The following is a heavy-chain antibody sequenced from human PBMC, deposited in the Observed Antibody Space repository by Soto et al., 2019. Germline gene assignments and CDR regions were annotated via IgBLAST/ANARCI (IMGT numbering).Heavy chain of an antibody. D-gene: IGHD3-10*01. CDR1: GFTFKNYD. J-gene: IGHJ4*02. V-gene: IGHV3-23*01. CDR3: AKDRQFRSYYESAGHYNN. CDR2: ISGSGAIT. Sequence: EVLLLESGGGLVQPGGSLRLSCVASGFTFKNYDMRWVRQAPGKGLEWVSGISGSGAITYYADSVRGRFTISRDNSKNKLYLHLNSLRAEDTAIYYGAKDRQFRSYYESAGHYNNWGQGTLVTVSS.